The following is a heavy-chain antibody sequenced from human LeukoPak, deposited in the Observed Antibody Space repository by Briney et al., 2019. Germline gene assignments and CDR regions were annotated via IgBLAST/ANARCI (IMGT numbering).Heavy chain of an antibody. V-gene: IGHV1-46*01. J-gene: IGHJ4*02. CDR3: ARVRGGYYYDSSGYWDY. CDR1: GYTFTSYY. CDR2: INPSGGST. Sequence: GASVKVSCKASGYTFTSYYMHWVRQAPGQGLEWMGIINPSGGSTSYAQKFQGRVTMTRDMSTSTVYMELSSLRSDDTAVYYCARVRGGYYYDSSGYWDYWGQGTLVTVSS. D-gene: IGHD3-22*01.